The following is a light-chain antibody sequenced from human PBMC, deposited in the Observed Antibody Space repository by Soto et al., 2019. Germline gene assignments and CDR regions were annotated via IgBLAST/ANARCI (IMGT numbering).Light chain of an antibody. V-gene: IGKV1-17*01. CDR3: LQHNSYPWT. CDR2: GAS. J-gene: IGKJ1*01. CDR1: QGIRDE. Sequence: IQMTQFPASLSASVGDRVTITCRASQGIRDELAWYQQKPGKAPNLLIYGASRLESGVPSRFSGSGSGTDFSLTIYSLRPEDSATYYCLQHNSYPWTFGQGTKVEIK.